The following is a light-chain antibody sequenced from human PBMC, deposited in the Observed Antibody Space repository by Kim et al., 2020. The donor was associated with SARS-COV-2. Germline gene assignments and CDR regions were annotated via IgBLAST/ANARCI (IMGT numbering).Light chain of an antibody. J-gene: IGLJ1*01. V-gene: IGLV2-14*03. Sequence: GQSLTLSCTGTTSDIGGYNYVSWYQQHPGKAPKLLIYDVTARSSGVPDRFSGSKSGNTASLIISGLQPEDEATYYCSSYTDSSTYVFGTGTKVTVL. CDR2: DVT. CDR3: SSYTDSSTYV. CDR1: TSDIGGYNY.